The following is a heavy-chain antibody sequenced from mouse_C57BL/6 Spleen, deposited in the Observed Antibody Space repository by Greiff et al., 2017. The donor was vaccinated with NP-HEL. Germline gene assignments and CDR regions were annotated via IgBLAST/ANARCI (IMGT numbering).Heavy chain of an antibody. D-gene: IGHD3-2*02. CDR2: ISDGGSYT. J-gene: IGHJ3*01. V-gene: IGHV5-4*01. Sequence: EVQVVESGGGLVKPGGSLKLSCAASGFTFSSYAMSWVRQTPEKRLEWVATISDGGSYTYYPDNVKGRFTISRDNAKNNLYLQMSHLKSEDTAMYYCAREDSSGSAWFAYWGQGTLVTVSA. CDR3: AREDSSGSAWFAY. CDR1: GFTFSSYA.